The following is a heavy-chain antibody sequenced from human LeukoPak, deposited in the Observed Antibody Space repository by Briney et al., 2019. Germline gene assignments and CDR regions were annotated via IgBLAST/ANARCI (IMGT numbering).Heavy chain of an antibody. Sequence: XFTXXXXSMSWGRXAPGKGLEWVSSISSSSSYIYYADSVKGPFTISRDNAKNSLYLQMNSLRAEDTAVYYCARGGPMIVVAMDDAFDIWGQGTMVTVSS. CDR1: XFTXXXXS. D-gene: IGHD3-22*01. J-gene: IGHJ3*02. V-gene: IGHV3-21*01. CDR3: ARGGPMIVVAMDDAFDI. CDR2: ISSSSSYI.